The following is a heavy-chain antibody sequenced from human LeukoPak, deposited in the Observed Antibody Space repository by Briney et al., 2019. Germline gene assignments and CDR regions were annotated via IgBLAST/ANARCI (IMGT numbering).Heavy chain of an antibody. J-gene: IGHJ6*03. CDR3: ARGVGSGWGSYYYYYYMDV. CDR2: IYYSGST. Sequence: SETLSLTCTVSGGFISSYYWSWIRQPPGKGLEWIGYIYYSGSTNYNPSLKSRVTISVDTSKNQFSLKLSSVTAADTAVYYCARGVGSGWGSYYYYYYMDVWGKGTTVTISS. V-gene: IGHV4-59*01. CDR1: GGFISSYY. D-gene: IGHD6-19*01.